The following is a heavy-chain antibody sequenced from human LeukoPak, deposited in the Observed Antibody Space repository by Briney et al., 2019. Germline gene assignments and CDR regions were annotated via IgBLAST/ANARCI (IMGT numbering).Heavy chain of an antibody. Sequence: ASVKVSCKASGYTFTGHYMHWVRQAPGQGLEWMGWINPNSGGTNYAQKFQGRVTMTRDTSISTAYMELSRLRSDDTAVYYCARERILDNGNYFDYWGQGTLVTVSS. CDR1: GYTFTGHY. J-gene: IGHJ4*02. CDR3: ARERILDNGNYFDY. CDR2: INPNSGGT. D-gene: IGHD2-15*01. V-gene: IGHV1-2*02.